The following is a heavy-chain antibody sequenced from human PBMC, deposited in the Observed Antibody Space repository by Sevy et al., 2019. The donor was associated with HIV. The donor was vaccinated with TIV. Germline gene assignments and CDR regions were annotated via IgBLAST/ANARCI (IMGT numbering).Heavy chain of an antibody. CDR1: GGSISSYY. V-gene: IGHV4-59*01. Sequence: SETLSLTCTVSGGSISSYYWSWIRQPPGKGLEWIGYIYYSGSTNYNPSLKSRVTISVDTSKNQFSLKLSSVTAADTAVYYCARGHVWFRWLDPWGQGTLVTVSS. J-gene: IGHJ5*02. CDR2: IYYSGST. D-gene: IGHD3-10*01. CDR3: ARGHVWFRWLDP.